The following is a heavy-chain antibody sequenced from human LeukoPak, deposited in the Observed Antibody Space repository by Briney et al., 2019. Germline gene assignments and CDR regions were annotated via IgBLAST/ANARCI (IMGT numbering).Heavy chain of an antibody. CDR2: ISGSGGST. V-gene: IGHV3-23*01. Sequence: GGSLRLSCAASGFTFSSYAMSWVRQGPGKGLEWVSAISGSGGSTYYADSVKGRFTISRDNSKNTLYLQMNSLRAEDTAVYYCATNSKAVTIFGVVSEPFDYWGQGTLVTVSS. D-gene: IGHD3-3*01. J-gene: IGHJ4*02. CDR3: ATNSKAVTIFGVVSEPFDY. CDR1: GFTFSSYA.